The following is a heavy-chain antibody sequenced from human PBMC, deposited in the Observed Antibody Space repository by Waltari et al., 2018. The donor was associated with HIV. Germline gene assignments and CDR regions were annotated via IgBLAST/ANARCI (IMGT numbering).Heavy chain of an antibody. CDR2: ISGSGGST. V-gene: IGHV3-23*01. J-gene: IGHJ4*02. D-gene: IGHD6-6*01. CDR1: GFTFSGYA. Sequence: EVQLLGSGGGLVQPGGSLRLSWAASGFTFSGYAMSWVRQAPGKGLEWVSVISGSGGSTYYADFVKGRFTISRDNSKNTLYLQMNSLRAEDTAVYYCAKEGIAGRPSVPDYWGQGTLVTVSS. CDR3: AKEGIAGRPSVPDY.